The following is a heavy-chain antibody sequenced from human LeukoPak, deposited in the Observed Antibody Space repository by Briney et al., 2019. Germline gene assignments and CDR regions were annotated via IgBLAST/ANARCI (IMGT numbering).Heavy chain of an antibody. V-gene: IGHV3-48*04. CDR2: ISSSGSTI. CDR3: ARDMSLTYYYGSGSYSPRTYNWFDP. CDR1: GFTFSSYA. J-gene: IGHJ5*02. D-gene: IGHD3-10*01. Sequence: GGSLRLSCAASGFTFSSYAMSWVRQAPGKGLEWVSYISSSGSTIYYADSVKGRFTISRDNAKNSLYLQMNSLRAEDTAVYYCARDMSLTYYYGSGSYSPRTYNWFDPWGQGTLVTVSS.